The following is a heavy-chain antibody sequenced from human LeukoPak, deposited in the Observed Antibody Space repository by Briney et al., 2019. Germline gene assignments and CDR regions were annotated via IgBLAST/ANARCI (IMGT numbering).Heavy chain of an antibody. D-gene: IGHD6-13*01. CDR3: ARVRIGQQLDKYYYYAMDV. J-gene: IGHJ6*02. CDR1: GYTFTGCY. CDR2: INPNSGGT. V-gene: IGHV1-2*02. Sequence: ASVKVSFKASGYTFTGCYMHWVRQAPGQGLEWMGWINPNSGGTNYAQKFQGRVTMTRDTSISTAYMELSRLRSDDTAVYYCARVRIGQQLDKYYYYAMDVWGQGTTVTVSS.